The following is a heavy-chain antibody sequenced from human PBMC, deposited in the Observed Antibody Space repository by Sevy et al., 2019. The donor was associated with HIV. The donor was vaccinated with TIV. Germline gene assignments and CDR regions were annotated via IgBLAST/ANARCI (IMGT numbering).Heavy chain of an antibody. Sequence: GGSLRLSCAASGFTFSSYWMSWVRQSPERGLEWVANINLDGSEKFYGDSVKGRFTVSRDNTKNILYLQMSSLRVEDTAVYYCARNNAGGNPWVHWGQGTLVTVSS. CDR1: GFTFSSYW. CDR2: INLDGSEK. D-gene: IGHD1-1*01. V-gene: IGHV3-7*01. J-gene: IGHJ4*02. CDR3: ARNNAGGNPWVH.